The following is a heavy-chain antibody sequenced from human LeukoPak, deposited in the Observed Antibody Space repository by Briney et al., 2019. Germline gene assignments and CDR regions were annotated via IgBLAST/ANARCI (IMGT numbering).Heavy chain of an antibody. Sequence: GGSLRPSCVASGFTVNSNYTSWVRQAPGKVLEWVSVIYSAGNTYYADSVKGRFTISRHNSENTLSVHMNSVLVEDTVVFFCARGETAEYSSGRIDYCGQGTLVTVSS. CDR2: IYSAGNT. CDR1: GFTVNSNY. CDR3: ARGETAEYSSGRIDY. J-gene: IGHJ4*02. V-gene: IGHV3-53*04. D-gene: IGHD6-19*01.